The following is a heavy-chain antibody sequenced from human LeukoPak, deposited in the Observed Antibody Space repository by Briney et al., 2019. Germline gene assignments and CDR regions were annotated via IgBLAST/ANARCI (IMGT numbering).Heavy chain of an antibody. CDR1: GFTFSSYA. CDR2: ISGSGGST. J-gene: IGHJ4*02. Sequence: GGSLRLSCAASGFTFSSYAMSWVRQAPGKGLEWVSAISGSGGSTYYADSVKGRFTIARDNSKNTLYLQMNSLRAEDTAVYYCAKDYGSGSYYKLYYFDYWGQGTLVTVSS. V-gene: IGHV3-23*01. CDR3: AKDYGSGSYYKLYYFDY. D-gene: IGHD3-10*01.